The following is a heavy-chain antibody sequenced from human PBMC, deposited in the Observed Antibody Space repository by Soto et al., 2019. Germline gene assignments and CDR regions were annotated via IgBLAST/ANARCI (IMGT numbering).Heavy chain of an antibody. D-gene: IGHD3-22*01. J-gene: IGHJ6*02. V-gene: IGHV1-18*01. Sequence: ASVTDSCKASGYTFTSYAMHWVRQAPGQGLEWMGWISAYNGNTNYAQNFQGRVTMTTDTTTSTAYMELRSLRSDDTAVYYCERDNTMIVVVDYYYYGMDVWGQGTTVTVSS. CDR2: ISAYNGNT. CDR3: ERDNTMIVVVDYYYYGMDV. CDR1: GYTFTSYA.